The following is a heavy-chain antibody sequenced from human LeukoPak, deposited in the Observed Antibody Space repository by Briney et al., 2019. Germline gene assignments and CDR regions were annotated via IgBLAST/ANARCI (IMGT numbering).Heavy chain of an antibody. D-gene: IGHD3-10*01. V-gene: IGHV1-3*01. J-gene: IGHJ4*02. Sequence: ASVKVSCKASGYTFTSYAMHWVRQAPGQRLEWMGWINAGNGNTKYSQNFQGRVTITRDTSASTAYMELSSLRSEDTAVYYCAREFLWFGELPAFDCWGQGTLVTVSS. CDR1: GYTFTSYA. CDR2: INAGNGNT. CDR3: AREFLWFGELPAFDC.